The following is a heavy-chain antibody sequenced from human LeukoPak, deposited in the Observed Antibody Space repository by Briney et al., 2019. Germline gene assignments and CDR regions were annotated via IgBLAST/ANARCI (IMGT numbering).Heavy chain of an antibody. Sequence: ASVKVSCKASGYTFTSYAMHWVRQAPGQRLEWMGWINAGNGNTKYSQEFQGRVTITRDTSASTAYMELSSLRSEDMAVYYCARLLPARGYFDYWGQGTLVTVSS. J-gene: IGHJ4*02. D-gene: IGHD2-15*01. CDR2: INAGNGNT. CDR3: ARLLPARGYFDY. CDR1: GYTFTSYA. V-gene: IGHV1-3*03.